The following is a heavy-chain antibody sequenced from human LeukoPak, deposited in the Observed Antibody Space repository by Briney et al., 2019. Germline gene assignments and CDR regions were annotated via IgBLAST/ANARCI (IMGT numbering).Heavy chain of an antibody. CDR1: GGSISSYY. J-gene: IGHJ4*02. V-gene: IGHV4-59*08. CDR2: IYYSGST. D-gene: IGHD3/OR15-3a*01. Sequence: PSETLSLTCTVSGGSISSYYWSWIRQPPGKGLEWIGYIYYSGSTNYNPSLKSRVTISVDTSKNQFSLKLSSVTAADTAVYYCARLSGGLVDYWGQGTLVTVSS. CDR3: ARLSGGLVDY.